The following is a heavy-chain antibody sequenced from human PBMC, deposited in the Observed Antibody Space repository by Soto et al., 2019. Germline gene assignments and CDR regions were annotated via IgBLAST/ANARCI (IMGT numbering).Heavy chain of an antibody. Sequence: LRLSCAASGFTFSNAWMSWVRQAPGKGLEWVGRIKSKTDGGTTDYAAPVKGRFTISRDDSKNTLYLQMNSLKTEDTAVYYCTVRRGYYDSSGYFFDYWGQGTLVTVSS. CDR2: IKSKTDGGTT. D-gene: IGHD3-22*01. CDR1: GFTFSNAW. CDR3: TVRRGYYDSSGYFFDY. J-gene: IGHJ4*02. V-gene: IGHV3-15*01.